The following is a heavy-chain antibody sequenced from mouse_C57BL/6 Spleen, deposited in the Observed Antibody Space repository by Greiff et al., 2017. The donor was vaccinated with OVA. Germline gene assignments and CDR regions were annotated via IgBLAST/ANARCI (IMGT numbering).Heavy chain of an antibody. CDR2: FYPGSGSI. CDR1: GYTFTEYT. D-gene: IGHD1-1*01. J-gene: IGHJ3*01. V-gene: IGHV1-62-2*01. CDR3: ARHEGDYYGSSYGFAY. Sequence: QVHVKQSGAELVKPGASVKLSCKASGYTFTEYTIHWVKQRSGQGLEWIGWFYPGSGSIKYNEKFKDKATLTADKSSSTVYMELSRLTSEDSAVYFCARHEGDYYGSSYGFAYWGQGTLVTVSA.